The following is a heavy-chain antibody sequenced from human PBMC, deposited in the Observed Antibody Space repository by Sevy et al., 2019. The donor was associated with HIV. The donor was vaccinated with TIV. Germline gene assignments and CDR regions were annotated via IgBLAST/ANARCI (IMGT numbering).Heavy chain of an antibody. CDR2: IFYTGST. Sequence: SETLSLTCTVSGGSISSGGYYWTWIRQLPGKGLEYIGYIFYTGSTYYNPSLQSRVTISVDASKNQFSLTLRSVTAADTAVYDCAREKDTYNIYYFDYWGQGTLVTVSS. CDR1: GGSISSGGYY. D-gene: IGHD1-20*01. CDR3: AREKDTYNIYYFDY. J-gene: IGHJ4*02. V-gene: IGHV4-31*03.